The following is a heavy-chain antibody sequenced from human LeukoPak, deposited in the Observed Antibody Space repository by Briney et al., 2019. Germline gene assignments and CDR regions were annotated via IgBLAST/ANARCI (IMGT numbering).Heavy chain of an antibody. CDR2: IYSAGNT. Sequence: GRSLRLSCAASGFTVSSNYMSWVRQAPGKGLEWVSIIYSAGNTYYADSVKGRFSISRDNSKNMVYLQMNSLRGEDTAVYYCARVDYWGQGTLVTVSS. J-gene: IGHJ4*02. V-gene: IGHV3-66*01. CDR1: GFTVSSNY. CDR3: ARVDY.